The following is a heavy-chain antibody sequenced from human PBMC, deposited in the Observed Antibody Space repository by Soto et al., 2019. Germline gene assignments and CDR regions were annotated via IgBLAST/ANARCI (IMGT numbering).Heavy chain of an antibody. CDR3: ARGIGYYFDS. CDR1: GASISVHSYY. CDR2: SYYSGTT. J-gene: IGHJ4*02. Sequence: KTSETLSLTCTVSGASISVHSYYWTWIRQPPGKGLEWIGSSYYSGTTYFNPSLTSRVTISVDTSKNQFSLKLSSVTAADSAVYSCARGIGYYFDSWGQGTLVTVSS. D-gene: IGHD5-12*01. V-gene: IGHV4-39*01.